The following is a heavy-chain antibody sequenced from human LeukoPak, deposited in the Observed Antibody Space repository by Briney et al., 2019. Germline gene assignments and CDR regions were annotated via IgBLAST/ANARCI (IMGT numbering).Heavy chain of an antibody. CDR2: MNPNSGNT. Sequence: GASVKVSCKASGYTFTSYDINWVRQATGQGPEWMGWMNPNSGNTGYAQKFQGRVTMTRNTSISTAYMELSSLRPEDTAVYYCARAPDYSGSYLDYWGQGTLVTVSS. D-gene: IGHD1-26*01. J-gene: IGHJ4*02. CDR1: GYTFTSYD. CDR3: ARAPDYSGSYLDY. V-gene: IGHV1-8*01.